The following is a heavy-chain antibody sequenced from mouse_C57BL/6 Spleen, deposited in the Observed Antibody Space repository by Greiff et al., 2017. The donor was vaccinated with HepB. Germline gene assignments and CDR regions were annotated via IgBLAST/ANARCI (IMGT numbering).Heavy chain of an antibody. Sequence: EVMLVESGGGLVKPGGSLKLSCAASRFTFSSYAMSWVRQTPEKRLEWVATISDGGSYTYYPDNVKGRFTISRDNAKNNLYLQMSHLKSEDTAMYYCARDYFMDYWGQGTSVTVSS. CDR2: ISDGGSYT. CDR1: RFTFSSYA. D-gene: IGHD1-1*01. V-gene: IGHV5-4*01. J-gene: IGHJ4*01. CDR3: ARDYFMDY.